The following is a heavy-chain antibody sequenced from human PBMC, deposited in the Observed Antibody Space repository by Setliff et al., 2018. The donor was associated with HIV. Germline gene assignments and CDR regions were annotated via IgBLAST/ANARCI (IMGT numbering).Heavy chain of an antibody. V-gene: IGHV4-59*01. CDR1: GAPISSGT. D-gene: IGHD2-15*01. CDR3: ARGGASSKYFDS. CDR2: IDDSGNT. J-gene: IGHJ4*02. Sequence: SETLSLTCIVSGAPISSGTWSWIRQPPGKGLQWIAWIDDSGNTNYNPSLKSRVTISVDTSNNQFSVKLTSVTPADTALYYCARGGASSKYFDSWGQGTLVTVSS.